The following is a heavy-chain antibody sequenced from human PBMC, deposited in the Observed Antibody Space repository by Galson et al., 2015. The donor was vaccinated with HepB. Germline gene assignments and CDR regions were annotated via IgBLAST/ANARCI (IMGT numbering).Heavy chain of an antibody. CDR3: ARGGGIQLWSMDV. J-gene: IGHJ6*02. CDR1: GDSVSSNSAA. CDR2: TYYRSKWYN. V-gene: IGHV6-1*01. D-gene: IGHD5-18*01. Sequence: CAISGDSVSSNSAAWNRIRQSPSRGLEWLGRTYYRSKWYNDYAVSVKSRITINPDTSKNQFSLQLNSVTPEDTAVYYCARGGGIQLWSMDVWGQGTTVTVSS.